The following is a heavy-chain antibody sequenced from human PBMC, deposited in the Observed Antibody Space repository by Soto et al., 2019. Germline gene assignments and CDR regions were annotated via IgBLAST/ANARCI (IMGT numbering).Heavy chain of an antibody. V-gene: IGHV1-69*04. CDR1: GGTFSSYT. CDR3: ARDNRYSSSWYWFDP. J-gene: IGHJ5*02. D-gene: IGHD6-13*01. CDR2: IIPILGIA. Sequence: SVKVSCKASGGTFSSYTISWVRQAPGQGLEWMGRIIPILGIANYAQKFQGRVTITADKSTSTAYMELSSLRSEDTAVYYCARDNRYSSSWYWFDPWGQGTLVTVSS.